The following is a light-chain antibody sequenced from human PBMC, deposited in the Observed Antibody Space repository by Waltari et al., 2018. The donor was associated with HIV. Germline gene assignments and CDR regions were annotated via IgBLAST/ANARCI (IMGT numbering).Light chain of an antibody. J-gene: IGLJ1*01. CDR1: SSNIGAGSD. CDR3: QSYDSNLSGATV. V-gene: IGLV1-40*01. CDR2: GNS. Sequence: QSVLTQPPSVSGAPGQRVPISCTWSSSNIGAGSDVHWYQQLPGTAPKVLIYGNSNRPSGVPDRFSGSKSGTSASLAITGLQAEDEADYYCQSYDSNLSGATVFGTGTKVTVL.